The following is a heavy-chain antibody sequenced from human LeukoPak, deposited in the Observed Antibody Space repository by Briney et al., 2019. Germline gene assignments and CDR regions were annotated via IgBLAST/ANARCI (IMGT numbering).Heavy chain of an antibody. D-gene: IGHD1-26*01. V-gene: IGHV3-74*01. CDR3: ARDWGGSYFDFDY. CDR1: GFTFSSYW. Sequence: GGSLRLSCAASGFTFSSYWMHWVRHAPGKGLVWVSRIHSDGSSTSYADSVKGRFTISRDNATNTLYLQMNSLRAEDTAVYYCARDWGGSYFDFDYWGQGALVTVSS. CDR2: IHSDGSST. J-gene: IGHJ4*02.